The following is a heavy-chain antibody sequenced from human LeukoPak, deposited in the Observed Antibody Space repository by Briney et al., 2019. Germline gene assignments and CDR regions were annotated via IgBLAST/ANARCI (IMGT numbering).Heavy chain of an antibody. CDR1: GFTFSSYA. CDR2: ISGSGGST. V-gene: IGHV3-23*01. J-gene: IGHJ4*02. CDR3: AKEGRAYSGYDSSFDY. D-gene: IGHD5-12*01. Sequence: PGGSLRLSCAASGFTFSSYAMSWVRQAPGKGLEWVSAISGSGGSTYYADSVKGRFTISRDNSKDTLYLQMNSLRAEDTAVYYCAKEGRAYSGYDSSFDYWGQGTLVTVSS.